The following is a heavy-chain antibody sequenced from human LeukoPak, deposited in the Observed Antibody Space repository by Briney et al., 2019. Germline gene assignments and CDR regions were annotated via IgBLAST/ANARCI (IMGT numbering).Heavy chain of an antibody. D-gene: IGHD3-10*01. Sequence: GGSLRLSCAASGFTFSSYAMSWVRQAPGKGLEWVSAISGSGGSTYYADSVKGRFTISRDNSKHTLYLQMNSLRAEDTAVYYCAKGGSRIWFGEFIDYWGQGTLVTVSS. CDR3: AKGGSRIWFGEFIDY. CDR2: ISGSGGST. V-gene: IGHV3-23*01. J-gene: IGHJ4*02. CDR1: GFTFSSYA.